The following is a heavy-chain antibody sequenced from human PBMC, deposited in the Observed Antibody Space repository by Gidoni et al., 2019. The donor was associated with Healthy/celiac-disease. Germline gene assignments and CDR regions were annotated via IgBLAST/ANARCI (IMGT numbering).Heavy chain of an antibody. J-gene: IGHJ4*02. CDR1: GFTFSSYA. Sequence: QVQLVESGGGVVQPGRSLRLSCAASGFTFSSYAMHWVRQAPGQGLEWVAVISYDGSNKYYADSVKGRFTISRDNSKNTLYLQMNSLRAEDTAVYYCATGAAAGYYFDYWGQGTLVTVSS. V-gene: IGHV3-30-3*01. CDR3: ATGAAAGYYFDY. D-gene: IGHD6-13*01. CDR2: ISYDGSNK.